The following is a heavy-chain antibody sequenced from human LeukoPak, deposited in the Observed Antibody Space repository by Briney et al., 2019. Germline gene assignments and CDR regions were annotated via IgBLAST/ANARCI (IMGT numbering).Heavy chain of an antibody. CDR2: INYSGST. CDR3: ARLPLSIGERKEDAFDI. CDR1: GGSISNYF. D-gene: IGHD5/OR15-5a*01. J-gene: IGHJ3*02. Sequence: PSETLSLTCTVSGGSISNYFWSWIRQPSGKGLEWIGNINYSGSTNYNPSLKSRVTMSVDTSKDQFSLKLSSVTAADTAVYYCARLPLSIGERKEDAFDIWGQGTMVTVSS. V-gene: IGHV4-59*08.